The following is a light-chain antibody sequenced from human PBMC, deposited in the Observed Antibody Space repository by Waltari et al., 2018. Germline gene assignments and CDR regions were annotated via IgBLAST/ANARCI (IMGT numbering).Light chain of an antibody. CDR3: QQSYGTPPT. V-gene: IGKV3-20*01. CDR1: QSVSSSY. CDR2: AAS. J-gene: IGKJ1*01. Sequence: EIVLTQSPGTLSLSPGERATLSCRASQSVSSSYLAWYQQKPGQAPRLLIYAASSLQSGVPSRFSVSGSGTDFTLTISSLQPEDFATYYCQQSYGTPPTFGQGTKVEIK.